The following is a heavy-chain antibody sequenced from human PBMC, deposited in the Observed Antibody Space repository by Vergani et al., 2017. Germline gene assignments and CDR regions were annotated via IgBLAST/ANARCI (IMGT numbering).Heavy chain of an antibody. Sequence: QVQLQESGPGLLKPSQTLSLTCIVSGASVSRGTYYWTWIRQPAGKKLEWIVRMYTSGHTIYNPSLESRVTMSVDTSKNQFSLQLSSVTAADTAVYYCARASHCINCYSEGPNGPGYYYMDVWGKGTTVTVSS. J-gene: IGHJ6*03. V-gene: IGHV4-61*02. CDR2: MYTSGHT. CDR1: GASVSRGTYY. CDR3: ARASHCINCYSEGPNGPGYYYMDV. D-gene: IGHD2-21*01.